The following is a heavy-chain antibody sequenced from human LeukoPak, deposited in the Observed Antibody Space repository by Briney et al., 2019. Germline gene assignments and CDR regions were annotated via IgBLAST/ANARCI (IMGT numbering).Heavy chain of an antibody. J-gene: IGHJ3*02. CDR2: VSSSSSYI. D-gene: IGHD6-19*01. CDR3: ARYSSGWYAFDI. V-gene: IGHV3-21*01. CDR1: GFTFSSYS. Sequence: PGGSLRLSCAASGFTFSSYSMNWVRQAPGKGLEWVSSVSSSSSYIYYADSVKGRFTISRDNAKNSLYLQMNSLRAEDTAVYYCARYSSGWYAFDIWGQGTMVTVSS.